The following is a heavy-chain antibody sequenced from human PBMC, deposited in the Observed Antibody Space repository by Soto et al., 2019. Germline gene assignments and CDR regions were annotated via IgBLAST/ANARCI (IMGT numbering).Heavy chain of an antibody. D-gene: IGHD3-22*01. CDR2: ISAYNGNT. J-gene: IGHJ1*01. CDR1: GYPFTSCV. CDR3: AREGVPDSSGYYFFSFNSGNEYFHN. V-gene: IGHV1-18*01. Sequence: KVSCKPSGYPFTSCVVSWVREVPGQGLEWMGWISAYNGNTNYAQKLQGRVTMTTDTSTSTAYMELRSLRSDDTAVYYCAREGVPDSSGYYFFSFNSGNEYFHNW.